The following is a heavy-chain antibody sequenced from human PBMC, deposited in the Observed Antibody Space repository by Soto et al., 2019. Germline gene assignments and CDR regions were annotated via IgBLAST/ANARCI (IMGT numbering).Heavy chain of an antibody. V-gene: IGHV1-24*01. J-gene: IGHJ4*02. CDR1: GHALNELS. D-gene: IGHD1-1*01. CDR2: FDPEDGET. CDR3: AAGGTRWLHSPFDY. Sequence: QVQLLQSGAEVKKPGVSVKVSCKVSGHALNELSMHWVRQAPGRGLEWMGGFDPEDGETIFAQKFQGRVTMTEDTSTDSTYMELTSLRSEDTAVYYCAAGGTRWLHSPFDYWGQGTLVTISS.